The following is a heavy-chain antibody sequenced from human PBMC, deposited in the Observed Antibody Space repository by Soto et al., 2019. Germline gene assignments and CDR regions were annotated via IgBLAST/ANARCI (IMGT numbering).Heavy chain of an antibody. CDR1: GFTFSSYA. J-gene: IGHJ6*02. CDR2: ISYDGSNK. CDR3: ARDLIRTVPRSHPVYYYYYGMDV. D-gene: IGHD3-16*01. Sequence: PGGSLRLSCAASGFTFSSYAMHWVRQAPGKGLEWVAVISYDGSNKYYADSVKGRFTISRDNSKNTLYLQMNSLRAEDTAVYYCARDLIRTVPRSHPVYYYYYGMDVWGQGTTVTVSS. V-gene: IGHV3-30-3*01.